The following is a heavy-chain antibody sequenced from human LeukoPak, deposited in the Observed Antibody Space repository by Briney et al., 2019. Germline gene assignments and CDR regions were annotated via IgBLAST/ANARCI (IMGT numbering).Heavy chain of an antibody. V-gene: IGHV1-2*06. D-gene: IGHD1-26*01. J-gene: IGHJ4*02. Sequence: ASVKVSCKASGYTFTGYYMHWVRQAPGQGLEWMGRINPNSGGTNYAQKFQGRVTMTRDTSISTAYMELSRLRSDDTAVYYCARASRELLTGFDYWGQGTLVTVSS. CDR1: GYTFTGYY. CDR2: INPNSGGT. CDR3: ARASRELLTGFDY.